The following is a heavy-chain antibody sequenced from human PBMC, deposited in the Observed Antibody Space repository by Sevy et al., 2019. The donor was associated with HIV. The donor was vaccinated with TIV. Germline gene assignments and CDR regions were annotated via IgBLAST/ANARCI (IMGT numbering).Heavy chain of an antibody. CDR3: AKGSVVVAARRWSGFDY. CDR2: ISGSGGST. D-gene: IGHD6-6*01. CDR1: GFTFSSYA. Sequence: GGSLRLSCAASGFTFSSYAMSWVRQAPGKGLEWVSAISGSGGSTYYADSVKGRFTISRDNTKNTLYLQMNRLRAEDTAVYYCAKGSVVVAARRWSGFDYWGQGTLVTVSS. V-gene: IGHV3-23*01. J-gene: IGHJ4*02.